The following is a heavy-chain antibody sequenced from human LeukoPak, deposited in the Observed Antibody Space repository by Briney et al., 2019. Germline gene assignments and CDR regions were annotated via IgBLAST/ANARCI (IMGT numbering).Heavy chain of an antibody. D-gene: IGHD1-26*01. Sequence: GGSLRLSCAASGNYWMHWVRQAPGKGLVWVSHINSDGSWTSYADSVKGRFTISKDNAKNTVYLQMNSLRAEDTAVYYCASIGGAVYWGQGTLVTVSS. V-gene: IGHV3-74*01. J-gene: IGHJ4*02. CDR2: INSDGSWT. CDR1: GNYW. CDR3: ASIGGAVY.